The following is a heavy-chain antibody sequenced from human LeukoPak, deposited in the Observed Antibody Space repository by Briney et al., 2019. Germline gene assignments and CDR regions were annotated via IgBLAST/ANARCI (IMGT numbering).Heavy chain of an antibody. CDR3: ARGLRGPDF. V-gene: IGHV3-74*01. Sequence: AGGSLRLSCASSGFSFSNYWMHWVRHVPGKGLVWVSRINNDGTDATYADSVRGRFTISRDNAKNTLFLQMNSLRAEDTALYYCARGLRGPDFWGQGTLVTVSS. D-gene: IGHD3-16*01. J-gene: IGHJ4*02. CDR1: GFSFSNYW. CDR2: INNDGTDA.